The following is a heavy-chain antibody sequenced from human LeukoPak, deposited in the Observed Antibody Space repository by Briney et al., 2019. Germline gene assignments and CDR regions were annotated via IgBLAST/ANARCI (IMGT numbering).Heavy chain of an antibody. D-gene: IGHD6-19*01. CDR2: IYTSGST. CDR3: ARDYQPGYSSGWYEENYGMDV. J-gene: IGHJ6*02. CDR1: GGSISSYY. Sequence: SETLSLTCTVSGGSISSYYWSWIRQPAGEGLEWIGRIYTSGSTNYNPSLKSRVTMSVDTSKNQFSLKLSSVTAADTAVYYCARDYQPGYSSGWYEENYGMDVWGQGTTVTVSS. V-gene: IGHV4-4*07.